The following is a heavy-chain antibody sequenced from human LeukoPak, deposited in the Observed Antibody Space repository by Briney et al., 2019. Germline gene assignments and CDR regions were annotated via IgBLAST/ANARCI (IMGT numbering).Heavy chain of an antibody. CDR1: GFTFSSYS. V-gene: IGHV3-48*04. Sequence: PGGSLRLSCGASGFTFSSYSMNWVRQAPGKGLEWVSYISSSSGTIHYADSVKGRFTISRDNGKNSLYLQMTSLRAEDTAVYYCASGGSYFDSSGGNDAFDIWGQGTMVSASS. CDR2: ISSSSGTI. D-gene: IGHD3-22*01. CDR3: ASGGSYFDSSGGNDAFDI. J-gene: IGHJ3*02.